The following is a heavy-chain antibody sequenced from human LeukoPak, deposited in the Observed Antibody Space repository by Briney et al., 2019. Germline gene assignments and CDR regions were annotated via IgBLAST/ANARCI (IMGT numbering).Heavy chain of an antibody. D-gene: IGHD5-24*01. CDR1: GFTFTSYE. V-gene: IGHV3-48*03. CDR2: ISSSGSTI. CDR3: AKKSRDGYNPFDY. Sequence: GGSLRLSCVASGFTFTSYEMNWVRQAPGKGLEWVSYISSSGSTIYNTDSVKGRFTISRDNAKNTLYLEINSLRAEDTAVYYCAKKSRDGYNPFDYVGQGTLVTVSS. J-gene: IGHJ4*02.